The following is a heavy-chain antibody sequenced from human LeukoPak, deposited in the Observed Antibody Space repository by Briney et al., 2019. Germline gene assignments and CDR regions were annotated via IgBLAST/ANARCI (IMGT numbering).Heavy chain of an antibody. D-gene: IGHD2-15*01. J-gene: IGHJ6*02. CDR3: ARAIPGGDYGMDV. V-gene: IGHV3-48*04. Sequence: GGSLRLSCAASGFTFSSYSMNWVRQAPGKGLEWVSYISSSGNTIDYADSVKGRFTISRDNAKNSLYLQMNSLRAEDTAVYYCARAIPGGDYGMDVWGQGTTVTVSS. CDR2: ISSSGNTI. CDR1: GFTFSSYS.